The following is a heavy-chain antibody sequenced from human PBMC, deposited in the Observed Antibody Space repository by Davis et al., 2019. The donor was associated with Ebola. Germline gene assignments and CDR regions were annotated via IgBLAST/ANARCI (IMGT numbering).Heavy chain of an antibody. D-gene: IGHD2-2*02. CDR2: IYYSGST. J-gene: IGHJ4*02. CDR3: ARVRSVVPAAIEWAFDY. V-gene: IGHV4-59*08. Sequence: SETLSLTCTVSGGSISSYYWSWIRQPPGKGLEWIGYIYYSGSTNYNPSLKSRVTISVDTSKNQFSLKLSSVTAADTAVYYCARVRSVVPAAIEWAFDYWGQETLVTVSS. CDR1: GGSISSYY.